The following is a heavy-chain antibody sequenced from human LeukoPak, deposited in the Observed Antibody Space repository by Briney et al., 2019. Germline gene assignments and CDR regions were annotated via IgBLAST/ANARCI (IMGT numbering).Heavy chain of an antibody. V-gene: IGHV3-23*01. CDR3: ARDRDTMVRGVIVY. J-gene: IGHJ4*02. CDR1: GFTISNYA. CDR2: ISCSGDST. D-gene: IGHD3-10*01. Sequence: GGSLRLSCAASGFTISNYAMSWVRQAPGKGLEWVSGISCSGDSTYYADSVKGRFTISRDNSKNTLYLQMNSLRAEDTAVYYCARDRDTMVRGVIVYWGQGTLVTVSS.